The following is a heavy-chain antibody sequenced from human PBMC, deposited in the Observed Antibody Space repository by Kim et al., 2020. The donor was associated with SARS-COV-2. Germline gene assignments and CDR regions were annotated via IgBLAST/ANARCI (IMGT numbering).Heavy chain of an antibody. CDR1: GTSFSPYY. Sequence: SETLSLTCNVSGTSFSPYYWSWVRQPPGKGLEVIGHIFYTGTTHYRSSLRDRVTISLDTSKTQFSLTLTSVTAADTAVYFCARLKLERRRQGPQLDHHG. J-gene: IGHJ6*01. CDR3: ARLKLERRRQGPQLDHHG. V-gene: IGHV4-59*01. D-gene: IGHD1-1*01. CDR2: IFYTGTT.